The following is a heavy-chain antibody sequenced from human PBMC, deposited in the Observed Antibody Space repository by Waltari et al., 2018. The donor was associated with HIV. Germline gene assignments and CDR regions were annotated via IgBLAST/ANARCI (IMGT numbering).Heavy chain of an antibody. V-gene: IGHV1-3*01. CDR1: GYTFTSYA. J-gene: IGHJ3*02. Sequence: QVQLVQSGAEVKKPGASVKVSCKASGYTFTSYARHWVRQAPGQRLEWMGWINAGNGNTKYSQKFQGRVTITRDTSASTAYMELSSLRSEDTAVYYCARDGAIVAPLIWGQGTMVTVSS. D-gene: IGHD5-12*01. CDR2: INAGNGNT. CDR3: ARDGAIVAPLI.